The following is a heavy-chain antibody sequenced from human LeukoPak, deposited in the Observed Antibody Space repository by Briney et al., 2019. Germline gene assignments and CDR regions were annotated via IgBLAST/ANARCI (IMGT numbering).Heavy chain of an antibody. Sequence: ASVTVSCKASGYTFTGYYMHWVRQPPGQGLEWMGRINPNSGGTNYAQKFQGRGTMTRDTSISTAYMELSRLRSDDTAVYYCANMPRADPDGGFDSGGQGTLVTVSA. V-gene: IGHV1-2*06. CDR1: GYTFTGYY. CDR2: INPNSGGT. J-gene: IGHJ5*01. CDR3: ANMPRADPDGGFDS. D-gene: IGHD5-24*01.